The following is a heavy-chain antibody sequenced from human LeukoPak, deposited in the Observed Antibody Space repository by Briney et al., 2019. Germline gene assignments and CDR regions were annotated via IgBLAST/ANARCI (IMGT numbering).Heavy chain of an antibody. CDR2: INHSGST. V-gene: IGHV4-34*01. CDR3: ALYYYDSSGYYEPFDY. CDR1: GGSFSGYY. D-gene: IGHD3-22*01. J-gene: IGHJ4*02. Sequence: SETLSLTCAVYGGSFSGYYWSWIRQPPGKGLEWIGEINHSGSTNYNPSLKSRVTISVDTSKNQISLKLSSVTAADTAVYYCALYYYDSSGYYEPFDYWGQGTLVTVSS.